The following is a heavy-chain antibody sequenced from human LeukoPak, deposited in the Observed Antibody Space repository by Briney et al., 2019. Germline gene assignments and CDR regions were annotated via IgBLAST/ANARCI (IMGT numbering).Heavy chain of an antibody. D-gene: IGHD3-16*02. V-gene: IGHV3-49*04. CDR1: GFTFGDYA. Sequence: GGSLRLSCTASGFTFGDYAMSWVRQAPGKGLEWVGFIRSKAYGGTTEYAASVKGRFTISRDDSKSIAYLQMNSLKTEDTAVYYCTRVYDYVWGSYLRASENMDVWGKGTTVTISS. CDR3: TRVYDYVWGSYLRASENMDV. CDR2: IRSKAYGGTT. J-gene: IGHJ6*03.